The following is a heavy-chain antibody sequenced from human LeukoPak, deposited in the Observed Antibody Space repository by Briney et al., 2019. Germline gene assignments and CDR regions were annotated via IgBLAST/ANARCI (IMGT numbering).Heavy chain of an antibody. J-gene: IGHJ4*02. D-gene: IGHD3-22*01. CDR3: ARVTGYVIEDYFDY. CDR2: IYYSGST. V-gene: IGHV4-39*07. CDR1: GGSISSTSYS. Sequence: SETLSLTCTVSGGSISSTSYSWGWIRQPPGKGLEWIGSIYYSGSTYYNPSLKSRVTISVDTSKNQFSLKLSSVTAADTAVYYCARVTGYVIEDYFDYWGQGTLVTVSS.